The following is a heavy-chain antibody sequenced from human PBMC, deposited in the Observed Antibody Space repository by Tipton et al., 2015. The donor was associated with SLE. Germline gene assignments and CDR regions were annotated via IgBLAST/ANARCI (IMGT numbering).Heavy chain of an antibody. V-gene: IGHV4-39*07. CDR1: GGSISGTSYY. CDR2: IYYTGPT. Sequence: TLSLTCTVSGGSISGTSYYWGWNRQLPGKGLEWIGSIYYTGPTYYNPSLKSRVTMSVDTDKRQFSLRLTSMTAADTAVYYCARLRSKVLIDYWGQGTLVTVSS. D-gene: IGHD2-8*01. J-gene: IGHJ4*02. CDR3: ARLRSKVLIDY.